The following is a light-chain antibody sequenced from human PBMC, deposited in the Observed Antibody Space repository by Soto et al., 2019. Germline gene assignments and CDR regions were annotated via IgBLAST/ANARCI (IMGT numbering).Light chain of an antibody. Sequence: IVLTQSPATLSLSPGERATLSCGASQRVSSSYLAWYQQKPGLAPRLLIYDASSRATGIPDRFSGSWSGTDFTLTISRLEPEDFSVYYCQQYGNSPYTFGQGTKLEIK. CDR2: DAS. CDR3: QQYGNSPYT. V-gene: IGKV3D-20*01. CDR1: QRVSSSY. J-gene: IGKJ2*01.